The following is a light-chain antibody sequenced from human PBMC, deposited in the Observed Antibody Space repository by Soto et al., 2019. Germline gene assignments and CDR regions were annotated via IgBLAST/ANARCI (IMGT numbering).Light chain of an antibody. CDR1: QGIRNY. CDR3: QKYSIVPV. J-gene: IGKJ3*01. V-gene: IGKV1-27*01. Sequence: DIPMTQSPTSLSASVGDRVTITCRASQGIRNYVAWYQQIPGKAPKLLIYAASTLQSGVPSRFSGSGSGTDFTLTTNALQPEDVATYSCQKYSIVPVFGPGTKVEIK. CDR2: AAS.